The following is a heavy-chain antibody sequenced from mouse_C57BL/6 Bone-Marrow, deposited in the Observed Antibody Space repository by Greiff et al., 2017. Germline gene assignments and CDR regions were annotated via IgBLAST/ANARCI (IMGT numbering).Heavy chain of an antibody. J-gene: IGHJ1*03. Sequence: QVQLLQPGAELVKPGASVKLSCKASGYTFTSYWMHWVKQRPGQGLEWIGMIHPNSGSTNYNENFKSKATLTVDNSSSTAYVQLSSLTSEDSAVYYCARERVTAVWYFDVWGTGTTVTVSS. V-gene: IGHV1-64*01. CDR2: IHPNSGST. CDR3: ARERVTAVWYFDV. D-gene: IGHD2-2*01. CDR1: GYTFTSYW.